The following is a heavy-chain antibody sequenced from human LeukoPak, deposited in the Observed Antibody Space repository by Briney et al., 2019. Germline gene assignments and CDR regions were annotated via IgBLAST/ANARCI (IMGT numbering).Heavy chain of an antibody. CDR3: ARATRPTRQQLVLEYYFDY. D-gene: IGHD6-13*01. V-gene: IGHV4-4*07. Sequence: SETLSLTCTVSGGSISSYYWSWIRQPAGKGLEWIGRIYTSGSTNYNPSLKSRVTMSVDTSKNQFSLKLSSVTAADTAVYYCARATRPTRQQLVLEYYFDYWGQGTLVTVSS. CDR1: GGSISSYY. J-gene: IGHJ4*02. CDR2: IYTSGST.